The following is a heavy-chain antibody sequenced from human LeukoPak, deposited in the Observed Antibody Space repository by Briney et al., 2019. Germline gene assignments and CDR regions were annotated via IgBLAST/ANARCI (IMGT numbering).Heavy chain of an antibody. CDR2: ISAYNGNT. J-gene: IGHJ6*02. Sequence: ASVKVSCKASGYTFTSYVISWVRQAPGQGLEWMGWISAYNGNTNYAQKLQGRVNMTTDTSTSTAYMELRSLRSDATAVYYCASDGKVVVVPAAAMRVDYYYYGMDVWGQGTTVTVSS. CDR1: GYTFTSYV. CDR3: ASDGKVVVVPAAAMRVDYYYYGMDV. V-gene: IGHV1-18*01. D-gene: IGHD2-2*01.